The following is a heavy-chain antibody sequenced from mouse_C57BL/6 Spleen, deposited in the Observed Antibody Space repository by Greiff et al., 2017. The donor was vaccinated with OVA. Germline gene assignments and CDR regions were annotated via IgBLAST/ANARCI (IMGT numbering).Heavy chain of an antibody. CDR3: TRYYGRGGYAMDY. Sequence: QVQLKESGAELVRPGASVTLSCKASGYTFTDYEMHWVKQTPVHGLEWIGAIDPETGGTAYNQKFKGKAILTADKSSSTAYMELRSLTSEDSAVYYCTRYYGRGGYAMDYWGQGTSVTVSS. J-gene: IGHJ4*01. CDR1: GYTFTDYE. V-gene: IGHV1-15*01. CDR2: IDPETGGT. D-gene: IGHD1-1*01.